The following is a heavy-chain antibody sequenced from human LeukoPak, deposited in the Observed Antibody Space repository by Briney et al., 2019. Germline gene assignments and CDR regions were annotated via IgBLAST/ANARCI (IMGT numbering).Heavy chain of an antibody. CDR3: ARRIAALSRASDY. J-gene: IGHJ4*02. CDR1: GFTFSDYN. CDR2: ISGDGSNI. D-gene: IGHD6-6*01. Sequence: PGGSLRLSCVASGFTFSDYNMNWVRQAPGKGREGVSYISGDGSNILYADSVKARFTISRDDVRSTLSLQMNSLRADDTAVYYCARRIAALSRASDYWGQGVQVTVS. V-gene: IGHV3-48*04.